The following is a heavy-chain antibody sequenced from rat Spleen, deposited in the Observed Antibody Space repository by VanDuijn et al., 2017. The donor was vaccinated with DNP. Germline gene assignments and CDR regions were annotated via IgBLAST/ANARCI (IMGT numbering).Heavy chain of an antibody. D-gene: IGHD1-4*01. CDR2: ISYDGSDT. CDR1: GFIFSNYW. V-gene: IGHV5-7*01. Sequence: EVQLVESGGGPVQPGRSLKLSCVASGFIFSNYWMTWIRQAPKKGLEWVATISYDGSDTYYRDSMKGRFTISRDNAKSTLYLQMDSLRSEDTATYYCAGRPPPTRGPFDYWGQGVMVTVSS. CDR3: AGRPPPTRGPFDY. J-gene: IGHJ2*01.